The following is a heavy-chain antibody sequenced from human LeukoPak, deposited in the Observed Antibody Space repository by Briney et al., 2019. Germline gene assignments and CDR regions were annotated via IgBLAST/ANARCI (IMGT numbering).Heavy chain of an antibody. CDR3: AKDPDIVVVPAADYFDY. J-gene: IGHJ4*02. CDR2: ISGSGGST. CDR1: GFTFSSYA. D-gene: IGHD2-2*01. Sequence: GGSLRLSCAASGFTFSSYAMNWVRQAPGKGLEWVSAISGSGGSTYYADSVKGRFTISRDNSKNTLYLQMNSLRAEDTAVYYCAKDPDIVVVPAADYFDYWGKGTLVTVSS. V-gene: IGHV3-23*01.